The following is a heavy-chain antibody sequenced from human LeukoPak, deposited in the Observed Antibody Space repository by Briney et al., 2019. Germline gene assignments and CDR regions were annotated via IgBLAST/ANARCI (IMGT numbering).Heavy chain of an antibody. Sequence: ASVKVSCKASGYTFTDYYLHWVRQAPGQGLEWMGRINPNSGGTDYAQKFQGRVTMTRDTSISTAYMELSSLRSDDTAVYYCARVRAPSFAPGGFDYWGQGTLVTVSS. D-gene: IGHD3-16*01. CDR3: ARVRAPSFAPGGFDY. CDR2: INPNSGGT. V-gene: IGHV1-2*02. CDR1: GYTFTDYY. J-gene: IGHJ4*02.